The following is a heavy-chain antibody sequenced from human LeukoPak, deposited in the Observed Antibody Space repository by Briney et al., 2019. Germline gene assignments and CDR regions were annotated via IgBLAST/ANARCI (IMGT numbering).Heavy chain of an antibody. V-gene: IGHV4-34*01. J-gene: IGHJ5*02. CDR2: INHSGST. CDR1: GGSFSGYY. D-gene: IGHD3-22*01. Sequence: SETLSLTCAVYGGSFSGYYWSWIHQPPGKGRVWSGGINHSGSTNYNPTLKSRVTISVDTSKNQFSLKLSSVTAADTAVYYCARAGTYYYDSSGYGIQAPGYNWFDPWGQGTLVTVSS. CDR3: ARAGTYYYDSSGYGIQAPGYNWFDP.